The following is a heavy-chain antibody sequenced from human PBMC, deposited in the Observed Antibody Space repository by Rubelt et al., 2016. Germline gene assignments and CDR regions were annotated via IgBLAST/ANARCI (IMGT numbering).Heavy chain of an antibody. CDR3: ARGGRRITIFGVVKDYYYYGMDV. CDR1: KFTFSIYA. J-gene: IGHJ6*02. V-gene: IGHV3-30*04. D-gene: IGHD3-3*01. CDR2: ISYDGSYK. Sequence: VQPGRSLRLSCAASKFTFSIYAMHWVRQAPGKGLEWVAVISYDGSYKYYADSVKGRFTISRDNSKNTLYLQMNSLRAEDTAVYYCARGGRRITIFGVVKDYYYYGMDVWGQGTTVTVSS.